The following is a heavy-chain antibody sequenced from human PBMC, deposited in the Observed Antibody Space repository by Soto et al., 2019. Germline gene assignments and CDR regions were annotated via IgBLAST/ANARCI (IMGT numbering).Heavy chain of an antibody. CDR1: GGTFSSYA. V-gene: IGHV1-69*12. J-gene: IGHJ3*02. CDR3: ANIVVTDITGPPDDAFGI. CDR2: IIPIFGTA. D-gene: IGHD3-22*01. Sequence: QVQLVQSGAEVKKPGSSVKVSCKASGGTFSSYAISWVRQAPGQGLEWMGGIIPIFGTANYAQKFQGRVTITADESTSTAYMELSSLRSEDTAVYYCANIVVTDITGPPDDAFGIWGQGKMVTVSS.